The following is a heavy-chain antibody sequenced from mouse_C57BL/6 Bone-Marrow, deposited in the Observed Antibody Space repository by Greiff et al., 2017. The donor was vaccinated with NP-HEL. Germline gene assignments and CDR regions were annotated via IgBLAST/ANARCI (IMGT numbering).Heavy chain of an antibody. V-gene: IGHV1-72*01. CDR3: ARNLANYYYGSICV. CDR1: GYTFTSYW. J-gene: IGHJ1*03. Sequence: VQLQQPGAELVKPGASVKLSCKASGYTFTSYWMHWVKQRPGRGLEWIGRIDPNSGGTKYNEKFKSKATLTVDKPSSTAYMQLSSLTSEDSVVYYGARNLANYYYGSICVWGTGTTVTVSS. CDR2: IDPNSGGT. D-gene: IGHD1-1*01.